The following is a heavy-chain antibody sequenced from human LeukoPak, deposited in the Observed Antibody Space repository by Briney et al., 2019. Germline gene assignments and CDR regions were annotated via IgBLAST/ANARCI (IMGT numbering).Heavy chain of an antibody. V-gene: IGHV3-21*01. CDR3: MSDSVSGSNFRCMDV. CDR2: ISSSSSYI. D-gene: IGHD4/OR15-4a*01. Sequence: GGSLRLSCAASGFTFSNYTVNCVRQAPGKGLEWVSSISSSSSYIYYADSVKGRFTISRDNAKNSLYLQMNSLRAEDTAVYYCMSDSVSGSNFRCMDVWGQGTTVTVSS. CDR1: GFTFSNYT. J-gene: IGHJ6*02.